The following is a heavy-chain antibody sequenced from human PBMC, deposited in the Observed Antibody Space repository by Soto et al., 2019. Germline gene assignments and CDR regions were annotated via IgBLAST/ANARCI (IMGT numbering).Heavy chain of an antibody. CDR3: AKDGAPRYCSRSSCHPAGAY. V-gene: IGHV3-30*18. D-gene: IGHD2-15*01. J-gene: IGHJ4*02. CDR2: ISYDGSHK. CDR1: GFTFSTDG. Sequence: QVQLVESGGGVVQPGRSLRLSCAGSGFTFSTDGLHWVRQAPGKGLEWVAVISYDGSHKYYADSVKGRFTISRDNSNNMLYLQMESLRAEDTAVYYCAKDGAPRYCSRSSCHPAGAYWGQGTLVTVSS.